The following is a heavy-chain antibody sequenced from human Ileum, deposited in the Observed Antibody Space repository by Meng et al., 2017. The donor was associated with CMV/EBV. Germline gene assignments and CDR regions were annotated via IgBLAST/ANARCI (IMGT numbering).Heavy chain of an antibody. CDR1: GFTFSSYS. D-gene: IGHD6-19*01. CDR3: ARGGVAGPTATDY. V-gene: IGHV3-21*01. CDR2: ISSSSSYI. J-gene: IGHJ4*02. Sequence: GESLKISCAASGFTFSSYSMNWVRQAPGKGLEWVSSISSSSSYIYYADSVKGRFTISRDNAKNSLYLQMNSLRAEDTAVYYCARGGVAGPTATDYWGQGTLVTVAS.